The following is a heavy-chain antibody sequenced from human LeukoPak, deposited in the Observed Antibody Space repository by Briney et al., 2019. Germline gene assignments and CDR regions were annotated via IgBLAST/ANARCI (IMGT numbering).Heavy chain of an antibody. J-gene: IGHJ4*02. CDR1: GGSISSSSYY. CDR3: ARGHNWNYGIPFDY. V-gene: IGHV4-39*07. D-gene: IGHD1-7*01. CDR2: IYYSGST. Sequence: YPSETLSLTCTVSGGSISSSSYYWGWIRQPPGKGLEWIGSIYYSGSTYYNPSLKSRVTMSVDTSKNQFSLKLSSVTAADTAVYYCARGHNWNYGIPFDYWGQGTLVTVSS.